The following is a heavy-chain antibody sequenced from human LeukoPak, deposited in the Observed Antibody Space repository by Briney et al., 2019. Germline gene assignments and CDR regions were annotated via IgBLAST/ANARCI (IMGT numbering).Heavy chain of an antibody. CDR3: ARGGDYDYYYYGMDV. J-gene: IGHJ6*02. D-gene: IGHD4-17*01. CDR1: GGSFNGYY. CDR2: INQSGVT. V-gene: IGHV4-34*01. Sequence: SETPSLTCAVYGGSFNGYYWTWIRQPPGKGLEWIGEINQSGVTNYNPSLKSRVSISVDTSKMHFSLKLTSVTAADTAVYYCARGGDYDYYYYGMDVWGQGTTVTVSS.